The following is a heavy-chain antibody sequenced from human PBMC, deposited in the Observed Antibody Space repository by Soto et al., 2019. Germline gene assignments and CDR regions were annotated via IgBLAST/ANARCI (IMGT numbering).Heavy chain of an antibody. J-gene: IGHJ4*02. V-gene: IGHV3-33*08. CDR3: ARDESEEFPDY. CDR2: IRYNGSNT. CDR1: GFTFSSYA. D-gene: IGHD3-10*01. Sequence: PGGSLRLSCAASGFTFSSYAMSWVRQAPGKGLEWVAVIRYNGSNTYYADSVKGRFTISRDNSKNTLYLQMNSLRAEDTAVYYCARDESEEFPDYWGQGTLVTVSS.